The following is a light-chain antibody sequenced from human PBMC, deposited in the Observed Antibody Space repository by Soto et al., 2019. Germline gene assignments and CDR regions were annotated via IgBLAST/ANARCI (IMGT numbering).Light chain of an antibody. J-gene: IGKJ2*01. V-gene: IGKV3-15*01. CDR2: GAS. Sequence: EIVMTQSPATLSVSPGXRATLSCRASQSVSSNLAWYQQKPGQAPRLLIYGASTRATGIPARFSGSGSGTEFTLTIRSLQSEDFAVYYCQQYNNWPRTVGQGTKVDI. CDR1: QSVSSN. CDR3: QQYNNWPRT.